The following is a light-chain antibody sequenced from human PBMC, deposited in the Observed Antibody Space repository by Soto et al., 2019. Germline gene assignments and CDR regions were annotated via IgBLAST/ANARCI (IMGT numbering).Light chain of an antibody. J-gene: IGKJ2*01. CDR3: QHYDNLPPYI. CDR1: RDIRDF. Sequence: EIQMTQSPSSLSVSVGDRVTITCQASRDIRDFLNWYQQKPGKAPKLLIFDASNLDEGAPPRFSGSGSGTEFTFSISSLQPEDVATYYCQHYDNLPPYIFGQGTKVDIK. V-gene: IGKV1-33*01. CDR2: DAS.